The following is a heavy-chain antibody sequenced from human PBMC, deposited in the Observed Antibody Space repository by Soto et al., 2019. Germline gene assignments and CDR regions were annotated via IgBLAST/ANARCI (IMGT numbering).Heavy chain of an antibody. CDR3: ARDPGYDFWSGYGYNWFDP. Sequence: ASVKVSCKASGYTFTGYYMHWVRQAPGQGLEWMGWINPNSGGTNYAQKFQGWVTMTRDTSISTAYMELSRLRSDDTAVYYCARDPGYDFWSGYGYNWFDPWGQGTLVTVS. CDR1: GYTFTGYY. V-gene: IGHV1-2*04. D-gene: IGHD3-3*01. CDR2: INPNSGGT. J-gene: IGHJ5*02.